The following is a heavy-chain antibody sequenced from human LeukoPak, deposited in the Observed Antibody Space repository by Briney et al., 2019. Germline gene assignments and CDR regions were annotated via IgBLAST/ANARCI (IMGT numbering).Heavy chain of an antibody. J-gene: IGHJ4*02. D-gene: IGHD3-22*01. V-gene: IGHV1-58*02. CDR1: GFTFTSSA. CDR2: IVVGSGNT. Sequence: SVKVSCKASGFTFTSSAMQWVRQARGQRLEWIGWIVVGSGNTNYAQKFQERVTITRDMSTSTAYMELSSLRSEDTAVYYCAADGYYDSSGYYPEFDYWGQGTLVTVSS. CDR3: AADGYYDSSGYYPEFDY.